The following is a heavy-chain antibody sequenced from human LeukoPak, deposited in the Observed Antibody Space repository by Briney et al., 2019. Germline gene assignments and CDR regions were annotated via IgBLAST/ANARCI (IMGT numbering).Heavy chain of an antibody. J-gene: IGHJ4*02. CDR2: ISASGGTT. D-gene: IGHD3-22*01. CDR1: GFTFSSYA. Sequence: GGSLRLSCAASGFTFSSYAMSWVRQAPGKGLEWVSGISASGGTTYYADSVKGRFTLSRDNSKNTLVLQLNSLRAEDTAVYYCAKDPTDFDSSGQTYFDYWGQGTLVTVSS. CDR3: AKDPTDFDSSGQTYFDY. V-gene: IGHV3-23*01.